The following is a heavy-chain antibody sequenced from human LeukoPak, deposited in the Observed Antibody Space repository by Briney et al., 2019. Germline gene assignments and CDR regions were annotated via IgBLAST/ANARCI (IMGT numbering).Heavy chain of an antibody. Sequence: GGSLRLSCSASGFPFSSYAMHWVRQAPGKGLEYVSAISDSGGSTYYADSVKGRFTISRDNSKNTLYIKMSTLRAEDTAVYFCVRGYSFGPYSMDVWGQGTTVTVSS. CDR1: GFPFSSYA. CDR3: VRGYSFGPYSMDV. J-gene: IGHJ6*02. CDR2: ISDSGGST. D-gene: IGHD2-15*01. V-gene: IGHV3-64*05.